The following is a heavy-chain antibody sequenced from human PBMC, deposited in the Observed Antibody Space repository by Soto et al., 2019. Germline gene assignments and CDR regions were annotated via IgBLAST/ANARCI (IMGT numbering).Heavy chain of an antibody. D-gene: IGHD6-13*01. J-gene: IGHJ3*02. CDR2: INAGNGNT. Sequence: DSVRVSCKAPGYTFTSYAMHWVRQAPGQRLEWMGWINAGNGNTKYSQKFQGRVTITRDTSASTAYMELSSLRSEDTAVYYGASHPSGSLYSGAFDIWSQGTMVTVSS. CDR3: ASHPSGSLYSGAFDI. V-gene: IGHV1-3*01. CDR1: GYTFTSYA.